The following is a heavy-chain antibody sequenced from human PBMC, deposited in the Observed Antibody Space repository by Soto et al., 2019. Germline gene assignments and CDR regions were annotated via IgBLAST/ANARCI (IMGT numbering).Heavy chain of an antibody. CDR1: GFTFGSHG. V-gene: IGHV3-48*02. CDR2: ISSTGNTI. CDR3: ASFVDY. Sequence: VQLVESGGGLVQPGGSLRLSCAASGFTFGSHGMNWVRQAPGKGLEWVAHISSTGNTIYYADSVKGRFTISRDNAKNTLYLHMSSLRDEDTALYHCASFVDYWGQGTLVIVSA. J-gene: IGHJ4*02.